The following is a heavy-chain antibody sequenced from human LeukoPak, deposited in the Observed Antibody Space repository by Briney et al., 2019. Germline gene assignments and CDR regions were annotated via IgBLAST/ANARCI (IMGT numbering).Heavy chain of an antibody. V-gene: IGHV4-59*01. CDR3: ARRTPEFDY. CDR1: RGSIRNYY. Sequence: ASGTLSLTCTVSRGSIRNYYWSWIRQPPGKGLEWIGQIYYSGSTNYNPSLKSRLTISVDTSKNQFSLKLSSVTAADTAVYYCARRTPEFDYWGQGTLVTVSS. CDR2: IYYSGST. J-gene: IGHJ4*02. D-gene: IGHD1/OR15-1a*01.